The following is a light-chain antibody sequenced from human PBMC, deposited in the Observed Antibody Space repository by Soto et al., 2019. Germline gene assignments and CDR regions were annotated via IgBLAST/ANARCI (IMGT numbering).Light chain of an antibody. CDR3: QHYNSYSEA. CDR2: KAS. Sequence: DIQMTQSPSTLSGSVGDRVTITCRASQTISSWLAWYQQKPGKAPKLLIYKASTLKSGVPSRFSRSGSGTEFTLTISSXXXXDFATYYCQHYNSYSEAFGQGTKVEXK. J-gene: IGKJ1*01. CDR1: QTISSW. V-gene: IGKV1-5*03.